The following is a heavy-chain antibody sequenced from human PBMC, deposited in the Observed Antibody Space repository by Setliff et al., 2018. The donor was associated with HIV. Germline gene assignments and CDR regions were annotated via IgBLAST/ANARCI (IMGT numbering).Heavy chain of an antibody. J-gene: IGHJ4*02. V-gene: IGHV3-49*03. CDR2: IRTKAYGGET. CDR3: SRSHSGYDLINAY. Sequence: GGSLRLSCIGSGFTFGDYAMNWFRQAPGKGLEWVGFIRTKAYGGETQYGASVTGRFSISRDDSKSIAYLQMNSLKTEDTALYYCSRSHSGYDLINAYWGQGTLVTVSS. D-gene: IGHD5-12*01. CDR1: GFTFGDYA.